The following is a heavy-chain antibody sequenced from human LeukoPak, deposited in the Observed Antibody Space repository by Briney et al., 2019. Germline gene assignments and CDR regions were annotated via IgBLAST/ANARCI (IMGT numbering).Heavy chain of an antibody. CDR2: ITSSSSYM. CDR1: GFTFSSYS. CDR3: ARDSNSYYYYDF. D-gene: IGHD3-22*01. V-gene: IGHV3-21*01. J-gene: IGHJ4*02. Sequence: GGSLRLSCAASGFTFSSYSMNWVRQAPGKGLEWVSSITSSSSYMYYADSVKGRFTISRDNAKNSLYLQMNSLRAEDTAIYYCARDSNSYYYYDFWGQGTLVTVSS.